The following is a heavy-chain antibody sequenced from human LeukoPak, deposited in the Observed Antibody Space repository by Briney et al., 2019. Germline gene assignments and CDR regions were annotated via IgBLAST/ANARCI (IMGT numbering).Heavy chain of an antibody. CDR1: GGSISNDN. J-gene: IGHJ3*02. D-gene: IGHD3-22*01. CDR2: ISGSGRST. CDR3: AKVAQITMIVVDAFDI. V-gene: IGHV3-23*01. Sequence: ETLSLTCSLSGGSISNDNWWSWVRQPPGKGLEWVSGISGSGRSTYYADSVKGRFTISRDNSKNTLYLQMNSLRAEDTAVYYCAKVAQITMIVVDAFDIWGQGTVVTVSS.